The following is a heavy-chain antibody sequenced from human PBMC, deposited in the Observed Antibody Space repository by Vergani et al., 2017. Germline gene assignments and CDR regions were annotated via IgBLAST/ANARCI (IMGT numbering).Heavy chain of an antibody. CDR2: ICGSGSSK. V-gene: IGHV3-23*01. CDR3: AKGLDITFIAVWGLLDS. CDR1: GFTFSTYA. Sequence: EVQLLESGGSLKQPGGSVRLSCAASGFTFSTYAMTWVRQAPGKGLQWVSGICGSGSSKFYEDSLKGRVTISRDNYKNTLFLEMNRLRTEDTATYFCAKGLDITFIAVWGLLDSWGPGTVVLVSS. D-gene: IGHD3-16*01. J-gene: IGHJ4*02.